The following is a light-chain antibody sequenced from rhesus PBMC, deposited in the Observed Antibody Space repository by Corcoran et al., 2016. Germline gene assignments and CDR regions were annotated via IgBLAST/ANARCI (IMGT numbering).Light chain of an antibody. CDR3: LQYSRSPWT. CDR2: KAS. CDR1: QSISSW. Sequence: DIQMTQSPSSLSASVGDTVTITCRASQSISSWLDWYQQKPGKAPKLLINKASSLQSGVPSRFSGSGSGTDFTLTISSLQPEEFATYYCLQYSRSPWTFVQGTKVEIK. V-gene: IGKV1-22*01. J-gene: IGKJ1*01.